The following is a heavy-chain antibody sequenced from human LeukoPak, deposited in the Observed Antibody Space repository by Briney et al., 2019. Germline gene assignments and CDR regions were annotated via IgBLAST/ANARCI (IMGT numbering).Heavy chain of an antibody. J-gene: IGHJ1*01. V-gene: IGHV4-59*12. CDR3: ASTTNYCSSTSCHLPTNAEYFQH. D-gene: IGHD2-2*01. CDR1: GGSLRSYY. Sequence: SETLSLTCTVSGGSLRSYYWSWIRQPPGKGLEWIGYIHYSGRTNYNPSLKSRVTISVDTSKNQFSLKLSSVTAADTAVYYCASTTNYCSSTSCHLPTNAEYFQHWGQGTLVTVSS. CDR2: IHYSGRT.